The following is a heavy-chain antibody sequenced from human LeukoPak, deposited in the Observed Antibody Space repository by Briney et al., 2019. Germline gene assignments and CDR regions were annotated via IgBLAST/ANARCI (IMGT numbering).Heavy chain of an antibody. Sequence: PSQTLSLTCTVSAGSISSGSYYWSWIRQPAGKGLEWIGRIYTSGSTNYNPSLKSRVTISVDTSKNQFSLKLSSVTAADTAVYYCARSVGQWLRSNSFDYWGQGTLVTVSS. CDR1: AGSISSGSYY. CDR2: IYTSGST. J-gene: IGHJ4*02. V-gene: IGHV4-61*02. D-gene: IGHD5-12*01. CDR3: ARSVGQWLRSNSFDY.